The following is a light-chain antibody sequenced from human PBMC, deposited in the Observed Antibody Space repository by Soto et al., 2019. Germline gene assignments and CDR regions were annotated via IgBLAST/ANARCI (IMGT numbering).Light chain of an antibody. CDR1: QSISSW. J-gene: IGKJ1*01. CDR3: QQYKSYSWT. CDR2: DAS. Sequence: DIQMTQSPSTLSASVGDRVTITCRASQSISSWLSWYHQKPGKAPKVLIYDASSLKSGVPSRFSGSGSGTEFTFTISSLQPDDFATYYCQQYKSYSWTFGQGTKVDIK. V-gene: IGKV1-5*01.